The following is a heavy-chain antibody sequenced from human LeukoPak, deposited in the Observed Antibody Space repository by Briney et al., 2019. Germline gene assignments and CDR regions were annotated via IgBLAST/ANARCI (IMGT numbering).Heavy chain of an antibody. V-gene: IGHV3-23*01. CDR1: GFTFSSYA. CDR2: ISGSGGST. D-gene: IGHD6-19*01. CDR3: ARYSSGWPFGY. J-gene: IGHJ4*02. Sequence: GGSLRLSCAASGFTFSSYAMSWVRQAPGKGLEWVSAISGSGGSTYYADSVKGRFTISRDNSKNTLYLQMNSLRAEDTAVYYCARYSSGWPFGYWGQGTLVTVSS.